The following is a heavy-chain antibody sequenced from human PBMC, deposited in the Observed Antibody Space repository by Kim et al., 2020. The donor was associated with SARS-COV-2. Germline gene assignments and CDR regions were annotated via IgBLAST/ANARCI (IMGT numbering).Heavy chain of an antibody. Sequence: GGSLRLSCAASGFTFDDYAMHWVRQAPGKGLEWVSLISGDGGSTYYADSVKGRFTISRDNSKNSLYLQMNSLRTEDTALYYCAKEGYCSSTSCHYYYYYGMDVWGQGTTVTVSS. J-gene: IGHJ6*02. CDR3: AKEGYCSSTSCHYYYYYGMDV. CDR1: GFTFDDYA. CDR2: ISGDGGST. V-gene: IGHV3-43*02. D-gene: IGHD2-2*01.